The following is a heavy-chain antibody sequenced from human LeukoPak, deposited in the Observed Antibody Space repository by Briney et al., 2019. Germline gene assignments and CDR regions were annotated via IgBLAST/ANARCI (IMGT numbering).Heavy chain of an antibody. CDR2: IIPIFGTA. V-gene: IGHV1-69*13. Sequence: SGKVSCKASGGTFSSYAISWVRQAPGQGLEWMGGIIPIFGTANYAQKFQGRVTITADESTSTAYMELSSLRSEDTAVYYCARDSPPGSASDDILTGYQPPRDYGMDVWGKGTTVTVSS. J-gene: IGHJ6*04. D-gene: IGHD3-9*01. CDR3: ARDSPPGSASDDILTGYQPPRDYGMDV. CDR1: GGTFSSYA.